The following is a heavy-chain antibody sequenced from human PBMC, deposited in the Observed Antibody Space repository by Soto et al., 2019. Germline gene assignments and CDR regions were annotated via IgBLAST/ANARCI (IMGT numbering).Heavy chain of an antibody. J-gene: IGHJ4*01. V-gene: IGHV1-3*01. CDR2: INAGNGDT. D-gene: IGHD3-10*01. CDR3: ARFSGDGSGTIFEY. Sequence: GQRLEWMGRINAGNGDTRYSQKFQGRITITRDTSASTAYMELSSLRSEDTALYYCARFSGDGSGTIFEYWAHGVLVTVFS.